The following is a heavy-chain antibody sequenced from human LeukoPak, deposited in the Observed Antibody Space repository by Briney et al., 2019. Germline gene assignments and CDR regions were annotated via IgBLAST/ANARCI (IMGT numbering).Heavy chain of an antibody. Sequence: PSETLSLTCTVSGGSISSSSYYWGWIRQPPGKGLEWIGSIYYSGSTYYNPSLKSRVTISVDTSKNQFSLKLSSVTAADTAVYYCARLYYYDSSGVDYWGQGTLVTVSS. CDR3: ARLYYYDSSGVDY. J-gene: IGHJ4*02. V-gene: IGHV4-39*01. D-gene: IGHD3-22*01. CDR2: IYYSGST. CDR1: GGSISSSSYY.